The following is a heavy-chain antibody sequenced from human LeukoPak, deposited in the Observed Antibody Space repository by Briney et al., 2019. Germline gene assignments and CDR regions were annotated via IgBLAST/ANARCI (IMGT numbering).Heavy chain of an antibody. V-gene: IGHV3-23*01. J-gene: IGHJ6*03. CDR1: GFTFSTYA. Sequence: GGSLRLSCAASGFTFSTYAMSWVRQAPGKGLEWVSLIGGSDGRTRYADSVKGRFAISRDSSKNTLYLEMNSLRAEDTAVYYCAKDSSSYDWGYMDVWGKGTTVTISS. CDR2: IGGSDGRT. D-gene: IGHD3-22*01. CDR3: AKDSSSYDWGYMDV.